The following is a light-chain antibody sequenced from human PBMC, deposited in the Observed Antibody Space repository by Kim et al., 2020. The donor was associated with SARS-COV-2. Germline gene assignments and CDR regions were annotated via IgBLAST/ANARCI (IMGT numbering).Light chain of an antibody. CDR2: SAS. CDR3: QRYATSPET. Sequence: ENVLTQSPGTLSLSPGERATLSCRASQSVSSIFLAWYQKKAGQAAMLVIYSASSRASGIPDRFSGSGSGTDFTLTISTLEHEAFAVYYCQRYATSPETFGQGTKVDIK. V-gene: IGKV3-20*01. CDR1: QSVSSIF. J-gene: IGKJ1*01.